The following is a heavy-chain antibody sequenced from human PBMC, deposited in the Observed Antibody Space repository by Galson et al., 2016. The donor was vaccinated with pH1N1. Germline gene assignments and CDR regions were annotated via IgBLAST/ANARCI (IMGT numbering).Heavy chain of an antibody. D-gene: IGHD4-17*01. CDR3: AKDIRAADYGDYEVFDI. V-gene: IGHV3-9*01. CDR2: ISWNSGSI. Sequence: SLRLSCAASGFTFDDYAMHWVRQAPGKGLEWVAGISWNSGSIGYADSVKDRFTISRAIAKNSLYLQMNSLRVEDTALCYCAKDIRAADYGDYEVFDIRGQGKRVTVSS. J-gene: IGHJ3*02. CDR1: GFTFDDYA.